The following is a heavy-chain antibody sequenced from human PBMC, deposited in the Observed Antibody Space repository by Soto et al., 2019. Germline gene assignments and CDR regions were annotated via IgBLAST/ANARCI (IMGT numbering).Heavy chain of an antibody. J-gene: IGHJ3*02. Sequence: SVKVSCKASGGTFSSYTISWVRQAPGQGLEWMGRIIPILGIANYAQKFQGRVTITADKSTSTAYMELSSLRSEDTAVYYCARDPYDFWSGHHAFDIWGQGTMVTVSS. CDR2: IIPILGIA. V-gene: IGHV1-69*04. D-gene: IGHD3-3*01. CDR1: GGTFSSYT. CDR3: ARDPYDFWSGHHAFDI.